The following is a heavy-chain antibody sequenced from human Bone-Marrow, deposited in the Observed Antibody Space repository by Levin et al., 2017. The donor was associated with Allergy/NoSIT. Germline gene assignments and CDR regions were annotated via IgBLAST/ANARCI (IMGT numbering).Heavy chain of an antibody. D-gene: IGHD3-9*01. J-gene: IGHJ5*02. V-gene: IGHV1-69*13. Sequence: SVKVSCKASGGTFSSYAISWVRQAPGQGLEWMGGIIPIFGTANYAQKFQGRVTITADESTSTAYMELSSLRSEDTAVYYCARDGILTGYYALNWFDPWGQGTLVTVSS. CDR2: IIPIFGTA. CDR1: GGTFSSYA. CDR3: ARDGILTGYYALNWFDP.